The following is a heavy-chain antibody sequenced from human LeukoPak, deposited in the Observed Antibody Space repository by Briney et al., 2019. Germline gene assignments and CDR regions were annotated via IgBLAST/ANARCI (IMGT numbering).Heavy chain of an antibody. D-gene: IGHD3-10*01. V-gene: IGHV1-2*04. CDR1: GYTFTGYY. Sequence: ASVKVSCKASGYTFTGYYMHWVRQAPGQGLEWMGWINPNSGGTNYAQKFQGWVAMTRDTSISTAYMELSRLRSDDTAVYYCARADYYYGSGSYDYWGQGTLVTVSS. CDR2: INPNSGGT. J-gene: IGHJ4*02. CDR3: ARADYYYGSGSYDY.